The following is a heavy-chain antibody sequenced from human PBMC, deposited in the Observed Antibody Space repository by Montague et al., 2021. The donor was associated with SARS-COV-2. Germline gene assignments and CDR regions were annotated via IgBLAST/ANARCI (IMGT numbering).Heavy chain of an antibody. D-gene: IGHD4-23*01. CDR1: GGSVSRGSHY. Sequence: SETLSLTCSVSGGSVSRGSHYWGWIRQPPGKGLEWIAYIYDGGAVNYNPSLGSRVTISTDTSKNQLSLKVNSVTAADTAVYYCVRDHPYGGPRGAYDIWGQGTVVTVSS. J-gene: IGHJ3*02. CDR3: VRDHPYGGPRGAYDI. V-gene: IGHV4-61*01. CDR2: IYDGGAV.